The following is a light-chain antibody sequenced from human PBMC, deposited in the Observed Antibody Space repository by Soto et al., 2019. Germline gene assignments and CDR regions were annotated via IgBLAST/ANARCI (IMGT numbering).Light chain of an antibody. CDR1: QSVSSY. Sequence: EIVMTQSPATLSVSPGERATFSCRASQSVSSYLAWYQQKPGQAPRLLIYGASTRATGIPARFSGSGSGTEFTLTISSLQSEDFAVYYCQQYNDWPWTFGQGTKVDIK. V-gene: IGKV3-15*01. J-gene: IGKJ1*01. CDR2: GAS. CDR3: QQYNDWPWT.